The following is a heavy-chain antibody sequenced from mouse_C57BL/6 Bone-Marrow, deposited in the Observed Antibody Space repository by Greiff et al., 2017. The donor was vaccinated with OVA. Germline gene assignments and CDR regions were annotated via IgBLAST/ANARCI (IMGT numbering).Heavy chain of an antibody. CDR1: GYTFTSYW. D-gene: IGHD1-1*01. Sequence: QVQLQQPGAELVKPGASVKMSCKASGYTFTSYWITWVKQRPGHGLEWIGDIYPGSGSTNYNEKFKSKATLTVDTSSSTAYMQLSSLTSEDSAVYYCARSPITTVVARRVYFDYWGQGTTLTVSS. CDR3: ARSPITTVVARRVYFDY. J-gene: IGHJ2*01. V-gene: IGHV1-55*01. CDR2: IYPGSGST.